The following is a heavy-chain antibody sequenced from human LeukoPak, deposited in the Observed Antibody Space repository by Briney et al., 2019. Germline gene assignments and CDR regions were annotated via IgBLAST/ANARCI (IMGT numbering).Heavy chain of an antibody. CDR1: GGSITTTYY. D-gene: IGHD3-10*01. Sequence: TETLSLTCSVSGGSITTTYYWSWIRQPPGGGLEWIASLYHSGNSNYNPSLKSRVTMSVDTSKNQFSLQLTSMTAADTAIYYCTRHQTNFYGSGAPFDPWGQGTLVTVSS. CDR3: TRHQTNFYGSGAPFDP. CDR2: LYHSGNS. J-gene: IGHJ5*02. V-gene: IGHV4-39*01.